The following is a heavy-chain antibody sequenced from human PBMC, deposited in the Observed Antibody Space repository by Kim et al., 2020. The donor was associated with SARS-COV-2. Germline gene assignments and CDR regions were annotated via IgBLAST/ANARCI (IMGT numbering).Heavy chain of an antibody. Sequence: GGSLRLSCAASGFTFINAWMTWVRQAPGKWLEWVARIKSQNAGDTIDYAPPVKGRFAISRDDSKSTLSLQMSSLKSDDTAMYYCLADYGADDGGYHYGMDVWGQGTTVTVAS. CDR1: GFTFINAW. D-gene: IGHD4-17*01. CDR3: LADYGADDGGYHYGMDV. J-gene: IGHJ6*02. CDR2: IKSQNAGDTI. V-gene: IGHV3-15*01.